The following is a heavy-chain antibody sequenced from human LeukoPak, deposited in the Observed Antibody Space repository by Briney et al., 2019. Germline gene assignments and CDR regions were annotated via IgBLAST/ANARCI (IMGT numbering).Heavy chain of an antibody. CDR1: GYTFTGYY. CDR2: INPNSGGT. V-gene: IGHV1-2*02. J-gene: IGHJ3*02. Sequence: ASVKVSCKASGYTFTGYYMHWVRQAPGQGLEWMGWINPNSGGTNYAQKFQGRVTMTRDTSISTAYMDLSRLRSDDTAVYYCASPRAERKATDAFDIWGQGTMVTVSS. CDR3: ASPRAERKATDAFDI. D-gene: IGHD5-12*01.